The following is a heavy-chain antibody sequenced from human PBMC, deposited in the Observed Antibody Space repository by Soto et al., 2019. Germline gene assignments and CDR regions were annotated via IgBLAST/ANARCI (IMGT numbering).Heavy chain of an antibody. J-gene: IGHJ6*02. Sequence: VQLVQSGAEVKKPGASVKVSCKASGYTFSNYGISWVRQGPGQGLESMGWISGYNGNTHYEEKVQDRIKMTTDTSTSTTYLELRSLRSDDTAVYFCARDPGFGFGYSYAFAMDVWGQGTTVTVSS. D-gene: IGHD5-18*01. V-gene: IGHV1-18*01. CDR2: ISGYNGNT. CDR3: ARDPGFGFGYSYAFAMDV. CDR1: GYTFSNYG.